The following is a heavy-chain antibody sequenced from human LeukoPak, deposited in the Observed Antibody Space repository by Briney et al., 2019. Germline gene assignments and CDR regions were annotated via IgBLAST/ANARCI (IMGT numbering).Heavy chain of an antibody. Sequence: GGSLRLSCAASGFTFSSYAMSWVRQAPGKGLEWVSLIYSGGSTYYADSVKGRFTISRDNSKNTLYLQMNSLRAEDTAVYYCARDSSGWFIYAMDVWGQGTTVTVSS. D-gene: IGHD6-19*01. CDR2: IYSGGST. J-gene: IGHJ6*02. CDR3: ARDSSGWFIYAMDV. V-gene: IGHV3-53*01. CDR1: GFTFSSYA.